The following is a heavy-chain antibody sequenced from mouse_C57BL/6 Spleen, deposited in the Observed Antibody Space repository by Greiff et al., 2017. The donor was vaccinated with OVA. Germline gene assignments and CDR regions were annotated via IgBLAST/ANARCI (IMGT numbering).Heavy chain of an antibody. CDR1: GYSITSGYD. V-gene: IGHV3-1*01. D-gene: IGHD1-1*01. Sequence: VQLKESGPGMVKPSQSLSLTCTVTGYSITSGYDWHWIRHFPGNKLEWMGYISYSGSTNYNPSLKSRISITHDTSKNHFFLKLNSVTTEDTATYYCARGGYYGSSYFDYWGQGTTLTVSS. J-gene: IGHJ2*01. CDR2: ISYSGST. CDR3: ARGGYYGSSYFDY.